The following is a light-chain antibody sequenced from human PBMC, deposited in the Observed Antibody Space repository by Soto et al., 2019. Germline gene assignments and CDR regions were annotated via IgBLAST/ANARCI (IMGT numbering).Light chain of an antibody. CDR3: HVWNSSSDHYV. J-gene: IGLJ1*01. V-gene: IGLV3-21*02. CDR2: DDS. Sequence: ELTQPPSVSVAPGQTARITCGGNNIGSKAVHWYQQKPGQAPALVVYDDSDRPSGIPERFSGSKSENTATLTISRVEAGDEADFYCHVWNSSSDHYVFGTGTKVTVL. CDR1: NIGSKA.